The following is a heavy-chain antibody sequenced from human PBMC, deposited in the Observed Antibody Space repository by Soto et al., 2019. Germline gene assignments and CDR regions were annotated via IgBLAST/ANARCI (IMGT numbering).Heavy chain of an antibody. CDR1: VYSITSGYY. D-gene: IGHD1-1*01. CDR2: VYYNGIT. J-gene: IGHJ4*02. CDR3: ARGVTGTLDY. V-gene: IGHV4-38-2*01. Sequence: SETLSLTCAVSVYSITSGYYCNWIRQSPGKGLEWIGCVYYNGITFTNPSLKSRVTMTVDTSKNYFSLRLTSVTAADAATYFCARGVTGTLDYWGQGTLVTVAS.